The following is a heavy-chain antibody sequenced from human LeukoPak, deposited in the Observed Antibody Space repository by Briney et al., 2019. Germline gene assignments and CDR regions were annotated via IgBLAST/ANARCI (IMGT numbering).Heavy chain of an antibody. V-gene: IGHV4-39*01. CDR3: ARHTARYNWNS. CDR1: GGSISSSSYY. D-gene: IGHD1-20*01. CDR2: IYYSGST. J-gene: IGHJ4*02. Sequence: SETLSLTCTVSGGSISSSSYYWGWIRQPPGKGLEWIGSIYYSGSTYYNPSLESRVTISVDTSKNQFSLKLSSVTAADTAVYYCARHTARYNWNSWGQGTLVTVSS.